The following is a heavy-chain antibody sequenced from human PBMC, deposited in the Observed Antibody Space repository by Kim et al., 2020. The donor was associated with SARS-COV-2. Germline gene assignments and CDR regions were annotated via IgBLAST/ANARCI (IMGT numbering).Heavy chain of an antibody. V-gene: IGHV3-23*01. J-gene: IGHJ6*02. CDR1: GFAFNSFA. D-gene: IGHD2-15*01. CDR2: ISDTGGTA. Sequence: GGSLRLSCAASGFAFNSFAMRWVRQAPGKGLEWVSAISDTGGTASYAASVKGRFTISRDNSKNTLYLQMNSLRAEDTAIYFCARGYCGGGTCYRMDVWG. CDR3: ARGYCGGGTCYRMDV.